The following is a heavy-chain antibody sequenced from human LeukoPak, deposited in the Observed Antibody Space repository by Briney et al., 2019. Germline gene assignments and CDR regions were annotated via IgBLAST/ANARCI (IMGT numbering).Heavy chain of an antibody. D-gene: IGHD6-6*01. CDR3: ARPSIAARRSYYYMDV. Sequence: SETLSLTCTVSGGSISSSSYYWGWIRQPPGKGLEWIGSIYYSGSTYYNPSLKSRVTISVDTSKNQFPLKLSSVTAADTAVYYCARPSIAARRSYYYMDVWGKGTTVTVSS. V-gene: IGHV4-39*01. J-gene: IGHJ6*03. CDR2: IYYSGST. CDR1: GGSISSSSYY.